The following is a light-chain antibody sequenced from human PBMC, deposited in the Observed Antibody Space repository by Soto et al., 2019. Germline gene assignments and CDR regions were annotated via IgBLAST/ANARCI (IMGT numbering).Light chain of an antibody. CDR2: GNG. CDR3: QSYDSGLSGSEV. V-gene: IGLV1-40*01. Sequence: QSVLTQPPSVSGAPGQRDTISCTGSSSNIGAGHDVHWYQQLPGTAPKLLIYGNGNRPSGVPDRFSGSKSGTSASLAITGLQAEDEADYYCQSYDSGLSGSEVFGTGTKLTVL. J-gene: IGLJ1*01. CDR1: SSNIGAGHD.